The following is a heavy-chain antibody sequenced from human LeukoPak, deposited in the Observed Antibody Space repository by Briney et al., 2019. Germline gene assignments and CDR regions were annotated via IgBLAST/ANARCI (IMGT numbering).Heavy chain of an antibody. CDR3: AREFSDY. CDR2: IYFSGTT. J-gene: IGHJ4*02. V-gene: IGHV4-39*02. Sequence: SETLSLTCTVSGGSVSSANNYWGWIRQTPGKGLEWIGTIYFSGTTYYNPSLKSRVTMSVDTSRNHFSLRLRSVTAADTAVYYCAREFSDYWGQGTLVTVSS. CDR1: GGSVSSANNY.